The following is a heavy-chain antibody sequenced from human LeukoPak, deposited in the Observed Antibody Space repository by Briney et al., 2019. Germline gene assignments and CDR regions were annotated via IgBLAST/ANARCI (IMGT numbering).Heavy chain of an antibody. Sequence: SETLSLTCTVSGGSISSSIYYWGWIRQPPGKGLEWIGSIYYSGSTYYNPSLKSRVTISVDTSKNQFSLKLSSVTAADTAVYYCARLSRTTVTTWNYWGQGTLVTVSS. V-gene: IGHV4-39*01. CDR3: ARLSRTTVTTWNY. D-gene: IGHD4-17*01. CDR2: IYYSGST. CDR1: GGSISSSIYY. J-gene: IGHJ4*02.